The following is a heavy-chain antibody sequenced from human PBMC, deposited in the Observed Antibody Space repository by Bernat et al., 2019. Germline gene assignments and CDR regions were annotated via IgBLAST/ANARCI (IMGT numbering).Heavy chain of an antibody. D-gene: IGHD3-22*01. CDR3: ARTPRGTMIDACDI. J-gene: IGHJ3*02. Sequence: QLQLQESGPGLVKPSETLSLTCTVSGGSISSSSYYWGWILQPPGKGLEWIGGIYYSWCTYYNPSLKSRVTISVDTSKNQFSLKLSSVTAAETAVYYCARTPRGTMIDACDIWGQGTMVTVSS. CDR2: IYYSWCT. V-gene: IGHV4-39*01. CDR1: GGSISSSSYY.